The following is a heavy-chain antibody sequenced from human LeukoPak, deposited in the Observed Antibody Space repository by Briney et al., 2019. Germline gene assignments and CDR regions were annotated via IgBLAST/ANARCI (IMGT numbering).Heavy chain of an antibody. D-gene: IGHD5-12*01. J-gene: IGHJ4*02. CDR3: ARGMDRVATDY. CDR2: IYYSGST. V-gene: IGHV4-59*01. CDR1: GGSIISYY. Sequence: SETLSLTCTVSGGSIISYYCSWTRQPPGKGLEWIGYIYYSGSTNYNPSLKSRVTISVDTSKNQFSLKLSSVTAADTAVYYCARGMDRVATDYWGQGTLVTVSS.